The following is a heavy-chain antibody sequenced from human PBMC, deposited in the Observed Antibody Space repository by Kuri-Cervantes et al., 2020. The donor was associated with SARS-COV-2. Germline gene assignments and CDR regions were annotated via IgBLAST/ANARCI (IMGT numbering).Heavy chain of an antibody. CDR3: ARTSYYDFWSGYLPDFDY. CDR1: GYTFTSYG. J-gene: IGHJ4*02. V-gene: IGHV1-18*01. D-gene: IGHD3-3*01. CDR2: ISAYNGNT. Sequence: ASVKVSCKASGYTFTSYGISWVRQAPGQGLERMGWISAYNGNTNYAQKLQGRVTTTTDTSTSTAYMELRSLRSDDTAVYYCARTSYYDFWSGYLPDFDYWGQGTLVTVSS.